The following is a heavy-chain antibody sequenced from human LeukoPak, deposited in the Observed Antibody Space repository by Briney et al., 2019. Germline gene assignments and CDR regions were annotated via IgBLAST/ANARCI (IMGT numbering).Heavy chain of an antibody. V-gene: IGHV3-48*03. J-gene: IGHJ4*02. D-gene: IGHD3-10*01. CDR1: GFTFIGYE. CDR3: ARAAYLVRGVIITPPFDY. CDR2: ISSTGSTM. Sequence: QSGGSLRLSCAASGFTFIGYEMNWVRQAPGKGLEWVSSISSTGSTMYYADSVKGRYTISRDDAKNSLYLQMNSLRAEDTAIYYCARAAYLVRGVIITPPFDYWGQGTLVTVSS.